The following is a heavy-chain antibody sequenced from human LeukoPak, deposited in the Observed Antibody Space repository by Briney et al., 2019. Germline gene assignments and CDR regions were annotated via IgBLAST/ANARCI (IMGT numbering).Heavy chain of an antibody. D-gene: IGHD3-10*01. CDR3: AKDLLYYGPGTYYNAAEYLQF. Sequence: PGGSLRLSCAASGFTLSRYWMSWVRQAPGKGLEWVAVISYDGSNKDYADSVKGRFTISRDNSRNTLSLQMNSLRPEDTAVYYCAKDLLYYGPGTYYNAAEYLQFWGQGTQVTVSS. CDR2: ISYDGSNK. CDR1: GFTLSRYW. V-gene: IGHV3-30*18. J-gene: IGHJ1*01.